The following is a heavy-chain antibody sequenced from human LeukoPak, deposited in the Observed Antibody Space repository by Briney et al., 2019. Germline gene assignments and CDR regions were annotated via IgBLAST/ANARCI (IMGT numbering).Heavy chain of an antibody. J-gene: IGHJ5*02. D-gene: IGHD3-10*01. CDR3: ASNYGSGSYRWFDP. Sequence: GGSLRLSCAASGFTFSSYWMHWVRHAPGEGLVWVSRINTDGRSTSYADSVKGRFTISRDNAKNTLYLQMNSLRVEDTAVYYCASNYGSGSYRWFDPWGQGTLVTVSS. V-gene: IGHV3-74*01. CDR2: INTDGRST. CDR1: GFTFSSYW.